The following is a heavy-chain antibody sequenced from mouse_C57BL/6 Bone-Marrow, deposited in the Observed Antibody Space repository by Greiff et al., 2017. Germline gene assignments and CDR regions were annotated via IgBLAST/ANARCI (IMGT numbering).Heavy chain of an antibody. J-gene: IGHJ3*01. CDR2: INHDGSST. CDR3: ARDRSYYDYDIFAY. V-gene: IGHV5-16*01. CDR1: GFTFSDYY. D-gene: IGHD2-4*01. Sequence: EVMLVESEGGLVQPGSSMKLSCTASGFTFSDYYLAWVRQVPVRGLEWVANINHDGSSTYYLDSLKSRFIISRDNANNILYLQMSSLKSEDTATYYCARDRSYYDYDIFAYWGQGTLVTVSA.